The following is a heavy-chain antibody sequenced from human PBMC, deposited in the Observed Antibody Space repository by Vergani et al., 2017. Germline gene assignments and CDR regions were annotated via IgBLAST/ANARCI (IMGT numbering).Heavy chain of an antibody. D-gene: IGHD3-10*01. J-gene: IGHJ6*02. CDR1: EFTFSTYA. V-gene: IGHV3-23*01. CDR2: ISGSGSST. Sequence: EVQLLESGGGLVQPGGSLRLSCAASEFTFSTYAMSWVRQAPGKGLEWVSTISGSGSSTYYADSVKGRFTVSRDNSKNTLYLQMNSLRAEDTAIYYCAKEGPGSYYKDGYYYYGMDVWGQGTTVTVSS. CDR3: AKEGPGSYYKDGYYYYGMDV.